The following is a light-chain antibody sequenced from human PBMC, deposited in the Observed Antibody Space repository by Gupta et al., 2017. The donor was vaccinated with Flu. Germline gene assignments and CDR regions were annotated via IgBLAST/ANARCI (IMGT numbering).Light chain of an antibody. CDR1: QSGSSW. CDR2: KSS. Sequence: DLQITQSPSLLAASVGDSVTITCRACQSGSSWLAWCQQKPGEAPNRLIYKSSNLQSGVPSRFSGSGSGTDFTLTISNLQAEDFGTYYCQQDSACPLTFGQGTRVEIK. CDR3: QQDSACPLT. J-gene: IGKJ1*01. V-gene: IGKV1-5*03.